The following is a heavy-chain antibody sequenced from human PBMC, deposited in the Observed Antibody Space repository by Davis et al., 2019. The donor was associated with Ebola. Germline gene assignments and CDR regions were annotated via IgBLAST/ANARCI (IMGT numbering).Heavy chain of an antibody. CDR3: ARDKRELLWGYGMDV. V-gene: IGHV3-21*01. Sequence: GESLKIPCAASGFTFSSYSMNWVRQAPGKGLEWVSSISSSSSYIYYADSVKGRFTISRDNAKNSLYLQMNSLRAEDTAVYYCARDKRELLWGYGMDVWGQGTTVTVSS. D-gene: IGHD1-26*01. CDR1: GFTFSSYS. CDR2: ISSSSSYI. J-gene: IGHJ6*02.